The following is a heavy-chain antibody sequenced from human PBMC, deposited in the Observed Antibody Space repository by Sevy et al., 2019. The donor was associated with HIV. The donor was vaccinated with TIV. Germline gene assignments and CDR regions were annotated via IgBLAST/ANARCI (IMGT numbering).Heavy chain of an antibody. CDR1: GFAFSDYG. Sequence: GSLRLSCVASGFAFSDYGMHWVRQAPGKGLEWVAVIWYDGNNQHYAASVRGRFTISRDNSKNTLYLQLSSLRAEDTAVYYCARDPRIFGDYLLTYFDYWGQGVLVTVSS. CDR2: IWYDGNNQ. J-gene: IGHJ4*02. CDR3: ARDPRIFGDYLLTYFDY. D-gene: IGHD4-17*01. V-gene: IGHV3-33*01.